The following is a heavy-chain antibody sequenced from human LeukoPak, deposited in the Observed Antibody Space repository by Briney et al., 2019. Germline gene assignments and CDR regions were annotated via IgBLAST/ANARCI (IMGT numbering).Heavy chain of an antibody. D-gene: IGHD5-12*01. CDR2: ISSSGGTI. J-gene: IGHJ5*02. Sequence: QPGGSLRLSCAASGFTFSSYEMNWVRQAPGKELEWVSYISSSGGTIYYADSVKGRFTISRDNAKNSLCLQMNSLRAEDTAVYYCARDESGYSGYVRFDPWGQGTLVTVSS. CDR3: ARDESGYSGYVRFDP. CDR1: GFTFSSYE. V-gene: IGHV3-48*03.